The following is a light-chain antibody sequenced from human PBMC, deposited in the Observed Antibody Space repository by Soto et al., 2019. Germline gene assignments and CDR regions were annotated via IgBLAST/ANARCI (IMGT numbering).Light chain of an antibody. V-gene: IGKV3-15*01. J-gene: IGKJ2*01. CDR2: GAS. CDR3: QQYNKWPPYT. Sequence: EIVMTQSPANLSVSPGERATLSCRASQSVSSNLAWYQQKPGQGPRLLIYGASTRATGIPARFSGSGSGTEFTHTISSLQSEDFAGYYCQQYNKWPPYTFGQGTKVEIK. CDR1: QSVSSN.